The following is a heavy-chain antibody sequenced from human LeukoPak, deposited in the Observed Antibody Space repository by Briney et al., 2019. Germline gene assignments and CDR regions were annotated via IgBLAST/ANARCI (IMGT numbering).Heavy chain of an antibody. Sequence: GGSLRLSCAASGFPFSSYAMSWVRQAPGKGLEWVSALSGSGGSTYYADSVKGRFTISRDNSKNTLYLQMNSLRAEDTAVYYCAKDLSSGWYPYYFDFWGRGTLVTVSS. CDR3: AKDLSSGWYPYYFDF. CDR1: GFPFSSYA. V-gene: IGHV3-23*01. D-gene: IGHD6-19*01. CDR2: LSGSGGST. J-gene: IGHJ4*02.